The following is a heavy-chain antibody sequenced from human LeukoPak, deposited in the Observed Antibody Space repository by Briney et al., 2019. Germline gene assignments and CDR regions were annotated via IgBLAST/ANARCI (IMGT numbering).Heavy chain of an antibody. CDR3: VKDQRFSYGYGAFDY. V-gene: IGHV3-64D*06. J-gene: IGHJ4*02. Sequence: PGGSLRLSCSASGFNFNDYSMHWVRQAPGKGLEFVLAIGADGDSTFYSDSVKGRFTISRDNSKNSHYLQMSSLRAEDTAIYYCVKDQRFSYGYGAFDYWGQGTLVTVPS. CDR1: GFNFNDYS. D-gene: IGHD5-18*01. CDR2: IGADGDST.